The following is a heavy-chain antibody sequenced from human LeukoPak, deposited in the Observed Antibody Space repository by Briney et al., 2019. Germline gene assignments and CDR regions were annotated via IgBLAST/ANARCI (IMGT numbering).Heavy chain of an antibody. V-gene: IGHV3-48*03. CDR1: GFTFSSYE. CDR2: ISSSGSTI. CDR3: ASTGGGSLIDY. J-gene: IGHJ4*02. Sequence: GGSLRLSCAASGFTFSSYEMNWVRQAPGKGLEWVSYISSSGSTIYYADSVKGRFTISRDNAKNSLYLQMNSLRAEDTAVYYCASTGGGSLIDYWGQGTLVTVSS. D-gene: IGHD1-26*01.